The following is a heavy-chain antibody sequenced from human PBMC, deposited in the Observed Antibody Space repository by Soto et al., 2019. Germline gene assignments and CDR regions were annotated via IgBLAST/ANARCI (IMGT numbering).Heavy chain of an antibody. CDR3: ARDRGPTWIQYPAFDI. D-gene: IGHD5-18*01. V-gene: IGHV3-33*01. CDR1: GFTFSSYG. Sequence: PGGSLRLSCAASGFTFSSYGMHWVRQAPGKGLEWVAVIWYDGSNKYYADSVKGRFTISRDNSKNTLYLQMNSLRAEDTAVYYCARDRGPTWIQYPAFDIWGQGTMVTVSS. CDR2: IWYDGSNK. J-gene: IGHJ3*02.